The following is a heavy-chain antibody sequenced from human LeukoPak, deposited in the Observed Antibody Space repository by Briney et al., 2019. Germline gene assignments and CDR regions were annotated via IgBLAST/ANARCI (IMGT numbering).Heavy chain of an antibody. CDR2: ISWNGANT. J-gene: IGHJ4*02. CDR1: GLTFHDYT. V-gene: IGHV3-43*01. Sequence: GGSLRLSCIASGLTFHDYTIHWVRQAPGKGLEWVSLISWNGANTYYADSVKGRFTISRDNSKNSLYLQMNSLRTEDTALYYCAKEMMGSSWVAFDYWGQGTLVAVSS. CDR3: AKEMMGSSWVAFDY. D-gene: IGHD2-15*01.